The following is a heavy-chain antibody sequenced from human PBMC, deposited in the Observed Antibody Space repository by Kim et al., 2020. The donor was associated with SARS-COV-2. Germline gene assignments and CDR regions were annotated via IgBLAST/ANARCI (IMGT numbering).Heavy chain of an antibody. V-gene: IGHV3-30*04. CDR2: FLSDGHVK. CDR1: GFTFSTYV. Sequence: GSLRLSCEASGFTFSTYVMHWVRQAPGKGLEWVSGFLSDGHVKHYADSVKGRFTIFRDNSKNTIYLQMDNLRTEDTAVYYCAREGGSSGHCGYFDYWGQGALVTVSS. CDR3: AREGGSSGHCGYFDY. D-gene: IGHD2-21*02. J-gene: IGHJ4*02.